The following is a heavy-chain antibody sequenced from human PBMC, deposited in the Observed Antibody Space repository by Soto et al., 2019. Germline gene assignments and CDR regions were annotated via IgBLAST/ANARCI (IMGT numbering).Heavy chain of an antibody. CDR2: ISSSSSYT. J-gene: IGHJ3*02. CDR3: ARVRADAFDI. D-gene: IGHD4-17*01. CDR1: GFTFSDYY. Sequence: QVQLVESGGGLVKPGGSLRLSCAASGFTFSDYYMSWIRQAPGKGLEWVSYISSSSSYTTYADSVKGRFTISSDNAKNSLYLQMTSVSAEDTGVYYCARVRADAFDIWGPGTMVTVSS. V-gene: IGHV3-11*05.